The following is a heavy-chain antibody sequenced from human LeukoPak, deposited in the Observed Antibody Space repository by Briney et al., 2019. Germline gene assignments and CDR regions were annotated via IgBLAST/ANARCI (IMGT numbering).Heavy chain of an antibody. CDR1: GFTFSDSF. V-gene: IGHV3-11*01. D-gene: IGHD3-22*01. J-gene: IGHJ4*02. CDR3: ARGDSSGVPDY. CDR2: ISHSGSNL. Sequence: PGGSLRLSYAASGFTFSDSFMNWIRQAPGKGLEWLSYISHSGSNLDYAESVRGRFTISRDNANHSLYLQINSLRAEDTAVYYCARGDSSGVPDYWGQGTLVTVSS.